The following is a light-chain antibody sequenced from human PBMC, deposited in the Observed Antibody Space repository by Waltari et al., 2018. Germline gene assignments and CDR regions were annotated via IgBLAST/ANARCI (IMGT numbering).Light chain of an antibody. V-gene: IGLV1-40*01. CDR3: QSYDSSLGGG. CDR2: VKN. CDR1: SPNSGAGYD. Sequence: QSVLTQPPSVSGAPGQRVTISCPGSSPNSGAGYDVHWYQQLQGTAPRLLISVKNKRPSGVPDRFSGSKSATSAPLAITGLQAEDETDYYCQSYDSSLGGGFGGGTKVTVL. J-gene: IGLJ3*02.